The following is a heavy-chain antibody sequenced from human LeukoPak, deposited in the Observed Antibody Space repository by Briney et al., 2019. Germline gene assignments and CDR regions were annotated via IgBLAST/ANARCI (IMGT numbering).Heavy chain of an antibody. V-gene: IGHV4-34*01. CDR1: GGSFSGYY. D-gene: IGHD2/OR15-2a*01. Sequence: SETLSLTCAVYGGSFSGYYRSWIRQPPGKGLEWIGEINHSGSTNYNPSLKSRVTISVDTSKNQFSLKLSSVTAADTAVYYCARVGLLADYWGQGTLVTVSS. J-gene: IGHJ4*02. CDR3: ARVGLLADY. CDR2: INHSGST.